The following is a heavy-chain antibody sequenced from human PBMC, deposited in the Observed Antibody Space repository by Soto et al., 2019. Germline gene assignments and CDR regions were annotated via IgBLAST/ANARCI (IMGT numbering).Heavy chain of an antibody. CDR1: GYSFSSYW. CDR2: IYPGDSNP. D-gene: IGHD3-22*01. Sequence: GESLKISCKASGYSFSSYWIGWGRQPPEIGLEWMGIIYPGDSNPRYSPSFQGQVTIPADEAINTAYLQWNSLKASDTAMYYCARHDRDGGYSSGYYALDHWGQGTLVTVS. V-gene: IGHV5-51*01. J-gene: IGHJ4*02. CDR3: ARHDRDGGYSSGYYALDH.